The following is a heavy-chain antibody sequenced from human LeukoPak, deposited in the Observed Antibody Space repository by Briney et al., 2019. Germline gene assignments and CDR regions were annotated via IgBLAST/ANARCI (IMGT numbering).Heavy chain of an antibody. J-gene: IGHJ6*03. CDR1: GGSISSSSYY. Sequence: SETLSLTCTVSGGSISSSSYYWGWIRQPPGKGLEWIGSIYYSGSTYYNPSLKSRVTISVDTSKNQFSLKLSSVTAADTAVYYCARIAAAGPYYYYYYYMDVWGKGTTVTVSS. D-gene: IGHD6-13*01. V-gene: IGHV4-39*07. CDR3: ARIAAAGPYYYYYYYMDV. CDR2: IYYSGST.